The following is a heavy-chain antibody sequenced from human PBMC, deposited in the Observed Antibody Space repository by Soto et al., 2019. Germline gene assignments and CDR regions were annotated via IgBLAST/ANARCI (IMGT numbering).Heavy chain of an antibody. D-gene: IGHD1-1*01. CDR2: INAGNGNT. Sequence: ASVKVSCKASGYTFTSYGMRWVRQAPGQRLEWMGWINAGNGNTKYSQKFQGRVTITRDTSASTAYMELSSLRSEDTAVYYCARDSRTTGAFDIWGQGTVVTVSS. CDR3: ARDSRTTGAFDI. CDR1: GYTFTSYG. V-gene: IGHV1-3*01. J-gene: IGHJ3*02.